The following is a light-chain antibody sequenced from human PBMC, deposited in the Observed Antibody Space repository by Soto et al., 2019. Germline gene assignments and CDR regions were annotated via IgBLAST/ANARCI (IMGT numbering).Light chain of an antibody. Sequence: DIQMTQSPTTLSAYVGYSVTITCRASQSVFIWVAWYQQKPGRAPKLLIFDAMNVEYGVPSRFSGDGSETEFTLTLNSLQPDDLATYYCQQYRGNSFTFGQRTKLEL. V-gene: IGKV1-5*01. CDR2: DAM. CDR1: QSVFIW. CDR3: QQYRGNSFT. J-gene: IGKJ2*01.